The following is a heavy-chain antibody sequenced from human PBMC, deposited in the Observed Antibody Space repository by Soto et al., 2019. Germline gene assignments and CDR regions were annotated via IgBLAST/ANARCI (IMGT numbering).Heavy chain of an antibody. J-gene: IGHJ3*02. CDR2: ISDNGGTT. Sequence: EVQLLESGGGLVQPGGSLRLSCAASGFTFRTYAMTWVRQAPGKGLEWVSGISDNGGTTYYADSVMGRFTMSRDNSKSALYLQMNSLRAEDTALYYCAKGRGTGTTRLGAFDIWGQGTMVTVSS. V-gene: IGHV3-23*01. CDR1: GFTFRTYA. D-gene: IGHD1-1*01. CDR3: AKGRGTGTTRLGAFDI.